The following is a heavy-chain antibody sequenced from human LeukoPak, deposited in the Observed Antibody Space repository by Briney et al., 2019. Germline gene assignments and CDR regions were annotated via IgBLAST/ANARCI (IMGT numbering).Heavy chain of an antibody. J-gene: IGHJ4*02. Sequence: GGSLRLSCAASGFTVSSNYMSWVRQAPGKGLEWGSVIYSGGITYYADSVKGRFTISRDNSKNTLYLQMNSLRAEDTAVYYCATTVTTDPYFDYWGQGTLVTVSS. V-gene: IGHV3-53*01. D-gene: IGHD4-17*01. CDR2: IYSGGIT. CDR1: GFTVSSNY. CDR3: ATTVTTDPYFDY.